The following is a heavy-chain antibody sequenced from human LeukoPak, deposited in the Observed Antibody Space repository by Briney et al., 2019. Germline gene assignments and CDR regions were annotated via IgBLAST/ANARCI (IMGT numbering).Heavy chain of an antibody. J-gene: IGHJ4*02. V-gene: IGHV4-34*01. Sequence: PSETLSLTCAVYGGSFSGYYWSWIRQPPGKGLEWIGEINHSGSTNYNPSLKSRVTLSLDTSNNQFSLKLSSVTAADTAVYYCASGPSYYFDYWGQGTLVTVSS. CDR3: ASGPSYYFDY. CDR1: GGSFSGYY. CDR2: INHSGST.